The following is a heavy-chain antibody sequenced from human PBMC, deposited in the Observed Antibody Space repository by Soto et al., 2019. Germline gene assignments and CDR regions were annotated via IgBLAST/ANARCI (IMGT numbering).Heavy chain of an antibody. CDR1: GFTFSSYG. J-gene: IGHJ1*01. CDR2: ISYDGSNK. Sequence: PGGSLTLSCAASGFTFSSYGMHWVRQAPGEGLEWVALISYDGSNKNYADSVKGRFTISRDNSKNTLYLQMNSLRAEDTAVYYCAKGVPGIAVAGTGYFQHWGQGTLVTVSS. CDR3: AKGVPGIAVAGTGYFQH. D-gene: IGHD6-19*01. V-gene: IGHV3-33*06.